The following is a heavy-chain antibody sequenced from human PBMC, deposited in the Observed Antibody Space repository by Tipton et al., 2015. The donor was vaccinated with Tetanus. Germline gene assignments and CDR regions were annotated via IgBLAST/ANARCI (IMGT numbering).Heavy chain of an antibody. J-gene: IGHJ4*02. Sequence: QVQLVQSGAEVKKPGASVKVSCKASGYTFTSYYMHWVRQAPGQGLEWMGIINPSGGSTSYAQKFQGRVTITADESTSTAYMELSSLRSEDTAVYYCARLFGFSQQLPHFDYWGQGTLVTVSS. V-gene: IGHV1-46*01. CDR3: ARLFGFSQQLPHFDY. D-gene: IGHD6-13*01. CDR2: INPSGGST. CDR1: GYTFTSYY.